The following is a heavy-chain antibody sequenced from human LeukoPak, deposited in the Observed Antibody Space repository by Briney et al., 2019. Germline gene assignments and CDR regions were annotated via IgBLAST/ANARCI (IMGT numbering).Heavy chain of an antibody. CDR3: TRIYDSRGYYDYFDY. D-gene: IGHD3-22*01. CDR2: IRSKAYGGTT. V-gene: IGHV3-49*04. Sequence: PGGSLRLSCTASGFTFGDYAMSWVRQAPGKGLEWVGFIRSKAYGGTTEYAASVKGRFTISRDDSKSIAYLQMNSLKTEDTAVYYCTRIYDSRGYYDYFDYWGQGTLVTVSS. CDR1: GFTFGDYA. J-gene: IGHJ4*02.